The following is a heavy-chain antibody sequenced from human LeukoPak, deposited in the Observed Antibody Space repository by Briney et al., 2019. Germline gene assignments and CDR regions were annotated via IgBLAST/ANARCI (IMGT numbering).Heavy chain of an antibody. V-gene: IGHV3-21*01. CDR3: AKDYGDLQYYFDY. D-gene: IGHD4-17*01. Sequence: GGSLRLSCAASGFSFSSYNMNWVRQTPGKGLEWVSSITSSSTYTFYADSVKGRFTISRDNARNSLYLQMNSLRAEDTAVYYCAKDYGDLQYYFDYWGQGTLVTVSS. CDR2: ITSSSTYT. J-gene: IGHJ4*02. CDR1: GFSFSSYN.